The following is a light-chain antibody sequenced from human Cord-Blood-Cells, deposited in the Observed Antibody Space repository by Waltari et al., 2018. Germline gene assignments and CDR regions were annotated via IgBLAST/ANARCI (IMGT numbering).Light chain of an antibody. CDR1: QSISSY. Sequence: DIQMTQSPSSLSASVGDRVTITCRASQSISSYLNWYQQKPGKAPKLLIYAASSFQKWVPSRFSGSGSGTDFTLTISSLQPEDFATYYCQQSYSTLPITFGPGTKVDIK. V-gene: IGKV1-39*01. CDR2: AAS. CDR3: QQSYSTLPIT. J-gene: IGKJ3*01.